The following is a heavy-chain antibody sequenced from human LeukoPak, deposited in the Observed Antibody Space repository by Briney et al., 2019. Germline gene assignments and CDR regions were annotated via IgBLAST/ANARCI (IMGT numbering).Heavy chain of an antibody. CDR1: GGSISSYY. J-gene: IGHJ3*02. Sequence: SETLSLTCTVSGGSISSYYWSWIRQPAGKGLEWIGRIYTSGSTYYNPSLKSRVTMSVDTSKNQFSLKLSSVTAADTAVYYCARHAPEWQLRRNAFDIWGQGTMVTVSS. CDR2: IYTSGST. V-gene: IGHV4-4*07. D-gene: IGHD1-26*01. CDR3: ARHAPEWQLRRNAFDI.